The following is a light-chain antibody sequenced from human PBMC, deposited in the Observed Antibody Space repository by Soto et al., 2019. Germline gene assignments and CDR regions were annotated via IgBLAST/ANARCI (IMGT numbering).Light chain of an antibody. CDR3: QQYGSSRGVT. CDR2: GAS. Sequence: EIVLTQSPGTLSLSPGERATLSCRASQSVSSSYLAWYQQKPGQAPRLLIYGASSRATGIPDRFSGSGSGTDFARTISRLEPEDFAVYYCQQYGSSRGVTFGPGTKVDIK. J-gene: IGKJ3*01. CDR1: QSVSSSY. V-gene: IGKV3-20*01.